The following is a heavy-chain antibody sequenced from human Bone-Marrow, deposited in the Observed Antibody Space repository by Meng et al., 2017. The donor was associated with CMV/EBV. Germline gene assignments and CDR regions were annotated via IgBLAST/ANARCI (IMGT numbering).Heavy chain of an antibody. D-gene: IGHD2-2*01. J-gene: IGHJ4*02. CDR3: ARESVGVPAAYDY. Sequence: SDTLSLTCTVSGYSTSSDYYWGWIRQPPGKGLEWITSMYHTGNTYYNPSLRSRVSISVDTSKNQFSLRLSSVTAADTAVYYCARESVGVPAAYDYWGRGTLVTVSS. CDR2: MYHTGNT. CDR1: GYSTSSDYY. V-gene: IGHV4-38-2*02.